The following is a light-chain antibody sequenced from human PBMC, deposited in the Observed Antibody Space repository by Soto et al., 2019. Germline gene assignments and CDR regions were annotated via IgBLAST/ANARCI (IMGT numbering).Light chain of an antibody. CDR1: MYNIGGNS. CDR2: DDN. CDR3: GSWDSSLSAYV. J-gene: IGLJ1*01. V-gene: IGLV1-51*01. Sequence: QCLLTQPPSVSAARGQKFTISCSGSMYNIGGNSVSWYQQLPGTAPKLLIYDDNKRPSGIPDRFSGSKSGTSATLGITGFQTGDEADYYCGSWDSSLSAYVFGTGTKVTVL.